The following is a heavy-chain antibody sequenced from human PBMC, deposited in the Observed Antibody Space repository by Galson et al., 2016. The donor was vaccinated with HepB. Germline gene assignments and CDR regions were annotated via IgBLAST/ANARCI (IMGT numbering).Heavy chain of an antibody. Sequence: SLRLSCATSGFTFNNYGINWVRQAPGKGLEWVAVISYDGNNRHYADAVKGRFTISRDSSTNTVYLQMNSLRADDTAVYFCARDRGLLPYYYRMDVWGPGTTVTVSS. V-gene: IGHV3-33*08. D-gene: IGHD4-17*01. CDR2: ISYDGNNR. CDR3: ARDRGLLPYYYRMDV. J-gene: IGHJ6*02. CDR1: GFTFNNYG.